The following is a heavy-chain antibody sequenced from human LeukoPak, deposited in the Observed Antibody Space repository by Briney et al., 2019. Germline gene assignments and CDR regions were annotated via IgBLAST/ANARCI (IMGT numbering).Heavy chain of an antibody. CDR3: ARTSYSSGWSPFDY. CDR2: ISYDGRNN. D-gene: IGHD6-19*01. V-gene: IGHV3-30*04. Sequence: GGSLRLSCAASGFTFSSYAMYWVRQATGKGLELVAVISYDGRNNYYADSVKGRFTISRDNSKNTLYLQMNSLRAEDTAVFYCARTSYSSGWSPFDYWGQGTLVSVSS. CDR1: GFTFSSYA. J-gene: IGHJ4*02.